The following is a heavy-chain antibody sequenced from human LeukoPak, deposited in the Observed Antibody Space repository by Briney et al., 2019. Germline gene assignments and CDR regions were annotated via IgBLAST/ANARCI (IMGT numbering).Heavy chain of an antibody. CDR1: GFTFGSYW. J-gene: IGHJ5*02. Sequence: GGSLRLSCAASGFTFGSYWMHWVRQAPGKGLVWVSHIDRDGRSTNYAGSVKGRFTISRDNARNTLFLQMNGLRVEDTAVYYCARDRGSTNWFDPWGQGTLVTVSS. CDR2: IDRDGRST. V-gene: IGHV3-74*01. CDR3: ARDRGSTNWFDP. D-gene: IGHD1-26*01.